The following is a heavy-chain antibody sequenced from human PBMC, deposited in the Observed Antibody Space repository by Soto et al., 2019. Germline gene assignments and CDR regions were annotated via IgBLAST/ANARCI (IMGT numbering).Heavy chain of an antibody. V-gene: IGHV1-18*01. CDR2: ISAYNGNT. D-gene: IGHD3-10*01. CDR1: GYTFTSYG. J-gene: IGHJ6*02. Sequence: ASVQVSCKASGYTFTSYGISWVRQAPGQGLEWMGWISAYNGNTNYAQKLQGRVTMTTDTSTSTAYMELRSLRSDDTAVYYCAREGSGSYAYYRMDVWGQGTTVTVSS. CDR3: AREGSGSYAYYRMDV.